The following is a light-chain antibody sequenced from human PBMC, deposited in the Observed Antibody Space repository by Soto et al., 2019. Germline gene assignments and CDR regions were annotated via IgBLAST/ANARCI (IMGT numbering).Light chain of an antibody. CDR1: SSDVGGSNY. J-gene: IGLJ1*01. V-gene: IGLV2-14*01. CDR3: SSYKSSSTLFV. CDR2: EVS. Sequence: QSVLTQPASVSGSPGQSITISCTGTSSDVGGSNYVSWYQQHPGKAPKLMIYEVSNRPSGVSNRFSGSKSGNTASLTISGLQAEDEADYYCSSYKSSSTLFVFGTGTKVTVL.